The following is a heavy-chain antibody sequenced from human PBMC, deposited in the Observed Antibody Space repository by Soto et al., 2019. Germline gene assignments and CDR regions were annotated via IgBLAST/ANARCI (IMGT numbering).Heavy chain of an antibody. D-gene: IGHD2-2*01. CDR2: ISYDEIDK. CDR3: AKDSGYQLPDNYFYYGLVV. J-gene: IGHJ6*02. Sequence: GGSLRLCSAASRFTFTGHAMHWVRQTPGKVREWVAAISYDEIDKKYASSVKGRFTVSRDNVTNTLSLQTNSLTPEDTAVYYCAKDSGYQLPDNYFYYGLVVWGQGT. CDR1: RFTFTGHA. V-gene: IGHV3-30*18.